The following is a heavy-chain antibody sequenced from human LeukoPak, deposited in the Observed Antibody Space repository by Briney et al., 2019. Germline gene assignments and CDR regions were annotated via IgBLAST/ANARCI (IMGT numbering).Heavy chain of an antibody. Sequence: SETLSLTCAVYGGSFSGFYWSWVRQPPGKGLEWIGEINHSGSTHYNPSFKSRVTILVDTSRNQFSLKLTSVTAADAAVYYCARGPDSGSHFAWFDPWGQGTLVTVSS. CDR2: INHSGST. V-gene: IGHV4-34*01. CDR3: ARGPDSGSHFAWFDP. CDR1: GGSFSGFY. J-gene: IGHJ5*02. D-gene: IGHD3-10*01.